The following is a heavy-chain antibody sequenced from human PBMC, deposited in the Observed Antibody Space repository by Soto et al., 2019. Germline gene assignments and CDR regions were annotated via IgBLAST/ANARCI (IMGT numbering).Heavy chain of an antibody. CDR3: AIDDFWSGYYSLPPDV. J-gene: IGHJ6*04. V-gene: IGHV4-59*01. Sequence: SETLSLTCTVSGGSISSYYWSWIRQPPGKGLEWIGYIYYSGSTNYNPSLKSRVTISVDTSKNQFSLKLSSVTAADTAVYYCAIDDFWSGYYSLPPDVWGKGNTVTVSS. D-gene: IGHD3-3*01. CDR2: IYYSGST. CDR1: GGSISSYY.